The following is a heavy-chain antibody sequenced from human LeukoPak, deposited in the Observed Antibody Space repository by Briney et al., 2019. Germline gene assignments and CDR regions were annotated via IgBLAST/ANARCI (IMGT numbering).Heavy chain of an antibody. CDR2: MSTSGST. CDR1: GGSISSGSYY. Sequence: SETLSLTCTVSGGSISSGSYYWSWIRQSAGKGLEWIGHMSTSGSTNYNPSLKSRVTISVDTSKNQFSLKLSSVTAADTAVYYCAREGGYSYGDAPLHFDYWGQGTLVTVSS. CDR3: AREGGYSYGDAPLHFDY. D-gene: IGHD5-18*01. J-gene: IGHJ4*02. V-gene: IGHV4-61*09.